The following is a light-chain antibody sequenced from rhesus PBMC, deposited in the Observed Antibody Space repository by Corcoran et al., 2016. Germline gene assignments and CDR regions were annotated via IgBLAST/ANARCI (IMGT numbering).Light chain of an antibody. V-gene: IGKV1-33*02. CDR1: QGITND. J-gene: IGKJ4*01. CDR3: QHYNRTPYT. CDR2: EAS. Sequence: DIQMTQSPSSLSTSVGDRVTITCRASQGITNDLAWYQQKPGETPKLLIYEASTLQSGIPSRFSGSGSGTDLTLTSSSLQPEDFATYYCQHYNRTPYTFGGGTKVELK.